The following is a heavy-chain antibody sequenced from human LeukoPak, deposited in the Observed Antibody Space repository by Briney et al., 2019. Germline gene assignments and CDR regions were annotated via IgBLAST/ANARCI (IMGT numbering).Heavy chain of an antibody. CDR1: GYRFTCYS. J-gene: IGHJ4*02. V-gene: IGHV1-18*01. CDR3: ARVRGGYCSGGSCYPFDY. D-gene: IGHD2-15*01. Sequence: GASVKVSCKASGYRFTCYSISWVRQAPGQGLEWVGWISSYNGKTNYGKNVQGRVTMTTDTSTSTAYMELRSLRSDDTAIYYCARVRGGYCSGGSCYPFDYRGQGTLVTVSS. CDR2: ISSYNGKT.